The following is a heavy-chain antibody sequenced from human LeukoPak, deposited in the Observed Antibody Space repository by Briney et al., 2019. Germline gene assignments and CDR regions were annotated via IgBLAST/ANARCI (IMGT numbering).Heavy chain of an antibody. J-gene: IGHJ6*04. CDR1: GGSFSGYY. V-gene: IGHV4-34*01. Sequence: PSETLSLTCAVYGGSFSGYYWSWIRQPPGKGLEWIGEINHSGSTNYNPSLKSRVTISVDTSKNQFSLKLSSVTAADTAVYYCASRKYYYGSGSYSPLNVWGKGTTVTISS. CDR3: ASRKYYYGSGSYSPLNV. D-gene: IGHD3-10*01. CDR2: INHSGST.